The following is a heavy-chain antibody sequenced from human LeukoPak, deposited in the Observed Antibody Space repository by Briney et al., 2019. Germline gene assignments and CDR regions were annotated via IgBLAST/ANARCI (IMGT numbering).Heavy chain of an antibody. Sequence: ASVKVSCKASGYTFTSYGFNWVRQATGQGLEWMGWMNPNSGNTGYAQKFQGRVTMTRNTSISTAYMELSSLRSEDTAVYYCARPTRCSSTSCSYGMDVWGQGTTVTVSS. J-gene: IGHJ6*02. CDR2: MNPNSGNT. D-gene: IGHD2-2*01. V-gene: IGHV1-8*01. CDR1: GYTFTSYG. CDR3: ARPTRCSSTSCSYGMDV.